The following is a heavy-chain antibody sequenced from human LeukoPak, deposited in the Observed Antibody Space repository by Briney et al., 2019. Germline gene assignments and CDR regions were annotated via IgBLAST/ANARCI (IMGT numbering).Heavy chain of an antibody. Sequence: ASVKVSCKASGYTFTGYYMHWVRQAPGQGLEWMGWINPNSGGTNYAQKFQGRVTMTRDTSISTAYMELSRLRSDDTAVYYCARVRGVVRGVSMAFDIWGQGTMVTVSS. CDR1: GYTFTGYY. CDR3: ARVRGVVRGVSMAFDI. V-gene: IGHV1-2*02. J-gene: IGHJ3*02. D-gene: IGHD3-10*01. CDR2: INPNSGGT.